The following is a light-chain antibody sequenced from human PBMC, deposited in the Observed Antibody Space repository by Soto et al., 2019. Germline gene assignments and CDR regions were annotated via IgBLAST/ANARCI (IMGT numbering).Light chain of an antibody. CDR2: AAS. V-gene: IGKV3-15*01. CDR3: QQYSNWPRT. Sequence: EIVMTKFPDPLSVSAGERATLSCMASQSVRSNLAWYQQKPGQAPRLLIFAASTRATVIPARFRGSGSGTEFTLTISDLQSEDFAVYYCQQYSNWPRTFGQGTKVDI. CDR1: QSVRSN. J-gene: IGKJ1*01.